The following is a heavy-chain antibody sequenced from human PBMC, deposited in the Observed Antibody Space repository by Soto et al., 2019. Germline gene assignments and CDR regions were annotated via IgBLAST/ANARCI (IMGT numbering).Heavy chain of an antibody. Sequence: SETLSLTCTVSGGSLNNNYYYWSWIRRPPGKGLEWIGHIYSVRSTYNNPSLESRVTISVDTSKNQFSLKLTSVTAADTAIYYCARGPSDEKVDSWGQGILVTVSS. CDR2: IYSVRST. J-gene: IGHJ4*02. CDR3: ARGPSDEKVDS. V-gene: IGHV4-30-4*01. CDR1: GGSLNNNYYY.